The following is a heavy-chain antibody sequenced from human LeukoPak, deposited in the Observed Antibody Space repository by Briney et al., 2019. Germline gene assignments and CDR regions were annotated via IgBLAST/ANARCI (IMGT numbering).Heavy chain of an antibody. Sequence: PGGSLRLSCAASGFTFSSYAMSWVRQAPGEGLEWVSAISGSGGSTYYADSVKGRFTISRDNSKNTLYLQMNSLRAEDTAVYYCATSYGDYAYYFDYWGQGTLVTVSS. CDR2: ISGSGGST. D-gene: IGHD4-17*01. V-gene: IGHV3-23*01. CDR1: GFTFSSYA. CDR3: ATSYGDYAYYFDY. J-gene: IGHJ4*02.